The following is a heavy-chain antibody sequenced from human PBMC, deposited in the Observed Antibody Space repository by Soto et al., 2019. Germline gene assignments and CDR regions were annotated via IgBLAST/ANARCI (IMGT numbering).Heavy chain of an antibody. Sequence: QVQLQQWGAELLKPSETLSLTCAVYGGSFSGYYWSWIRQPPGKGLEWIGEINHSGSTNYNPSLKSRVTISVDTSKNQFSLKLSSVTAADTAVYYCARVRWELPNWFDPWGQGTLVTVSS. CDR1: GGSFSGYY. J-gene: IGHJ5*02. V-gene: IGHV4-34*01. CDR3: ARVRWELPNWFDP. D-gene: IGHD1-26*01. CDR2: INHSGST.